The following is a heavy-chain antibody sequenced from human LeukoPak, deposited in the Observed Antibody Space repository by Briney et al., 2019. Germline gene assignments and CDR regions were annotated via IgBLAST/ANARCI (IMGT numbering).Heavy chain of an antibody. CDR2: IYSGGST. V-gene: IGHV3-53*01. Sequence: GGSLRLSCAASGFTVSTYYMSWVRQALGKGLECVSVIYSGGSTYYADSVKGRFTVSRDNSKNTLYLQMNSLRAEDTAMYYCARGLGYCTSTTCLLPFDYWGQGTLVTVSS. CDR3: ARGLGYCTSTTCLLPFDY. D-gene: IGHD2-2*01. J-gene: IGHJ4*02. CDR1: GFTVSTYY.